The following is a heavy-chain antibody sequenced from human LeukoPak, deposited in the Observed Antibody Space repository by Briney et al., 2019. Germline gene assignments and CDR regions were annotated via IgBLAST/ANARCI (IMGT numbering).Heavy chain of an antibody. D-gene: IGHD1-7*01. J-gene: IGHJ4*02. CDR3: ARDLGSGTPLDC. CDR2: IRSDGTST. CDR1: GFSFSSYW. Sequence: GSLRLSCEASGFSFSSYWMHWVRQAPGEGPVWVSLIRSDGTSTSYADSVKGRFTISRDNAKNTLYLQMNSLRAEDTAVYYCARDLGSGTPLDCRGQGTLVTVSS. V-gene: IGHV3-74*01.